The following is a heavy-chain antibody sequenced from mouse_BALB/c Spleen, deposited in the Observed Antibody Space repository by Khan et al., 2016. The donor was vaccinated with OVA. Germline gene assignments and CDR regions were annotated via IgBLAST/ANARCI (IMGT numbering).Heavy chain of an antibody. CDR2: IWGGGST. Sequence: QVQLQQSGPGLVAPSQSLSITCTVSGFSLTDYGVSWIRQPPGKGLEWLGVIWGGGSTYYNSALKSRLSISKDNSKSQVFLKMSSLQTDDTAMYYCAKGVWSYYYALDYWGQGTSVNGSS. V-gene: IGHV2-6-5*01. CDR3: AKGVWSYYYALDY. CDR1: GFSLTDYG. J-gene: IGHJ4*01.